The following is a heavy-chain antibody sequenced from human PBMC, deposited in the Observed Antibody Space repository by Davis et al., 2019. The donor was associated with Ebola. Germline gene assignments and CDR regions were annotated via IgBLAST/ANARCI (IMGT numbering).Heavy chain of an antibody. Sequence: ASVKVSCKASGYTFTSYYMHWVRQAPGQGLEWMGIINPSGGSTSYAQKFQGRVTMTRDTSTSTVYMELSSLRSEDTAVYYCARPRANWGSSLAFDIWGQGTMVTVSS. CDR2: INPSGGST. CDR1: GYTFTSYY. J-gene: IGHJ3*02. D-gene: IGHD7-27*01. V-gene: IGHV1-46*01. CDR3: ARPRANWGSSLAFDI.